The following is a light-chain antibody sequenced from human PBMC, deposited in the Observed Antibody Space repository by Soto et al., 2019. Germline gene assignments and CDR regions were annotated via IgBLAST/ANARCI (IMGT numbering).Light chain of an antibody. CDR2: SNN. CDR1: SSNIGSNT. J-gene: IGLJ1*01. CDR3: TALDDSLYGYD. Sequence: QPVLTQPPSASGTAGQTVTISCSGSSSNIGSNTVNWYHHLPGTAPKLLMYSNNQRPSGVPDRFSGSKSGTSDSLAISGLKSEDEADYYCTALDDSLYGYDFGTGTKVTVL. V-gene: IGLV1-44*01.